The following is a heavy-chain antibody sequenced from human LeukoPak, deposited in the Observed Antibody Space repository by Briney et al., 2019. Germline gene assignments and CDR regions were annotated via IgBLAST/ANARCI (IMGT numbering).Heavy chain of an antibody. J-gene: IGHJ4*02. CDR2: IKQDGSEK. V-gene: IGHV3-7*01. D-gene: IGHD2-15*01. Sequence: GGSLRLSCAASGFTFSSYWMTWVRQAPGKGLEWVATIKQDGSEKYHVDSVKGRFTISRDNAKNSLYLQINSLRAEDTAVYYCARPYCSGGNCYSPPDYWGQGTLVTVSS. CDR3: ARPYCSGGNCYSPPDY. CDR1: GFTFSSYW.